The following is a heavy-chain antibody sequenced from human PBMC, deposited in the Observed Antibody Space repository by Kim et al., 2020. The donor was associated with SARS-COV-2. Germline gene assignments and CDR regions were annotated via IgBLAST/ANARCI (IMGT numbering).Heavy chain of an antibody. J-gene: IGHJ4*02. Sequence: SETLSLTCTVSGGSISSSSYYWGWIRQPPGKGLEWIGSIYYSGSTYYNPSLKSRVTISVDTSKNQFSLKLSSVTAADTAVYYCARRFDQQPYFDYWCQGT. D-gene: IGHD6-13*01. CDR1: GGSISSSSYY. CDR2: IYYSGST. V-gene: IGHV4-39*01. CDR3: ARRFDQQPYFDY.